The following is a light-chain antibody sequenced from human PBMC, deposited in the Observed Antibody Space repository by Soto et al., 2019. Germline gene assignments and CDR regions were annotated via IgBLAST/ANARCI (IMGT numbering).Light chain of an antibody. Sequence: RVTTQSPATLSVSPGERATLSCRASQTVAGDLAWYQQKPGQAPRLLLYRTSTRATGIPARFSGSGSGTEFTLTISSLQSEDFAVYYCQEYNGRSSFGQGTKVEIK. CDR1: QTVAGD. V-gene: IGKV3-15*01. CDR3: QEYNGRSS. CDR2: RTS. J-gene: IGKJ1*01.